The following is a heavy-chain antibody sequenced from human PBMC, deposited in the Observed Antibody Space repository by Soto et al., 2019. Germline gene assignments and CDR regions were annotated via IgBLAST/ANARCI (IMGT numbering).Heavy chain of an antibody. V-gene: IGHV3-48*02. CDR3: ARVGMEEDDIVATIYFNWFVH. D-gene: IGHD5-12*01. CDR2: ISSSSSTI. J-gene: IGHJ5*02. Sequence: PGGSLRLSCAASGFTFSSYSMNWVRQAPGKGLEWVSYISSSSSTIYYADSVKGRFTISRDNAKNSLYLQMNSLRDEDTAVYYCARVGMEEDDIVATIYFNWFVHWGQGTLVTVSS. CDR1: GFTFSSYS.